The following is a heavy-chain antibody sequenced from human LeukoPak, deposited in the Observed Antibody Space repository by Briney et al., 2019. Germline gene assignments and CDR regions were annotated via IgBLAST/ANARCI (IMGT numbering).Heavy chain of an antibody. D-gene: IGHD4-23*01. J-gene: IGHJ6*03. CDR3: ARGEDGGSSYNYYYMDV. CDR1: GGTFSSYA. Sequence: ASVKVSCKASGGTFSSYAISWVRQAPGQGLEWMGGIIPIFGTANYAQKFQGRVTITADESTSTAYMELSSLRSEDTAVYYCARGEDGGSSYNYYYMDVWGKGTTVTVSS. CDR2: IIPIFGTA. V-gene: IGHV1-69*13.